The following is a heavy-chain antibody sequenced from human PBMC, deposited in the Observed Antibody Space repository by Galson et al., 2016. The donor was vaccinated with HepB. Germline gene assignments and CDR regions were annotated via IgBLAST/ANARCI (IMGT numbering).Heavy chain of an antibody. Sequence: SLRLSCAASGSTFRRYVMSWVRQAPGKGLEWVSAIRGSGDTYYADSVKGRFTISRDNSMNTVYLQMNSLRAEDTAVYFCAKSRPYGTGWFGVNDYWGQGTLVTVSS. D-gene: IGHD6-19*01. CDR3: AKSRPYGTGWFGVNDY. CDR2: IRGSGDT. CDR1: GSTFRRYV. V-gene: IGHV3-23*01. J-gene: IGHJ4*02.